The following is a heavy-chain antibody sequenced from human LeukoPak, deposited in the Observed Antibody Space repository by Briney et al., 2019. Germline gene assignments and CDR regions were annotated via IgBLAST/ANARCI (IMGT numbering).Heavy chain of an antibody. J-gene: IGHJ4*02. CDR2: INPNSGGT. CDR3: ALGPEILTGYYRYFDY. V-gene: IGHV1-2*02. CDR1: GYTFTGYY. D-gene: IGHD3-9*01. Sequence: ASVKVSCKASGYTFTGYYMHWVRQAPGQGLEWTGWINPNSGGTNYAQKFQGRVTMTRDTSISTAYMELSRLRSDDTAVYYCALGPEILTGYYRYFDYWGQGTLVTVSS.